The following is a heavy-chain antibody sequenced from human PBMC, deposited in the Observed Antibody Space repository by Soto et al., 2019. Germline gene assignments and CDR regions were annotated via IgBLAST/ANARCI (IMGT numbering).Heavy chain of an antibody. J-gene: IGHJ4*01. CDR1: GYTFTGDY. Sequence: ASVKVSCKASGYTFTGDYMHWVLQAPGQGRERKGWINPNSGCTNYAQKWQGSVTMTRDTSIRTAYMELIRRRSDDTAVYYCARGSGAAGYCSGGSCYCSCYYWG. CDR3: ARGSGAAGYCSGGSCYCSCYY. V-gene: IGHV1-2*02. D-gene: IGHD2-15*01. CDR2: INPNSGCT.